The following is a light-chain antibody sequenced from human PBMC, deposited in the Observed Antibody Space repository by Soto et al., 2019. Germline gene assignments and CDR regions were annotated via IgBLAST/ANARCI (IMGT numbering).Light chain of an antibody. CDR3: QQYNSWPSYT. CDR2: GAS. V-gene: IGKV3-15*01. J-gene: IGKJ2*01. CDR1: QSVSSN. Sequence: EIVMTQSPAILSVSPGERATLSCRASQSVSSNLAWYQQKPGQAPRLLIYGASTRATGIPARFSGSGSGTEFTLTISSLQSEDFAVYYCQQYNSWPSYTFGQGTKLEIK.